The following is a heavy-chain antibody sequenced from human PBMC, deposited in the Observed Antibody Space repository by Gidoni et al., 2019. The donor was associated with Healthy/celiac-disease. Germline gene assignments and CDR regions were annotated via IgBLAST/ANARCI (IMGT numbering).Heavy chain of an antibody. CDR1: GFTFDDYG. J-gene: IGHJ3*02. CDR3: ARDRGSGGMDGAFDI. Sequence: GFTFDDYGMSWFRQAPGKGLEWVSGSNWNGGSTGYADSVKGRFTISRDNAKNSLYLQMNSLRAEDTALYYCARDRGSGGMDGAFDIWDQGTMVTVSS. CDR2: SNWNGGST. V-gene: IGHV3-20*03. D-gene: IGHD2-15*01.